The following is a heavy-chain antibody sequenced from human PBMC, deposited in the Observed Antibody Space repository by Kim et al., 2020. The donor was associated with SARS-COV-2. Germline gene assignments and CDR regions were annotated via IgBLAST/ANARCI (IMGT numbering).Heavy chain of an antibody. D-gene: IGHD3-3*01. CDR1: GPRFTGFW. CDR3: AKMHITTIIEGRPHYNGMDG. V-gene: IGHV5-51*01. J-gene: IGHJ6*01. Sequence: GESLKISCKFSGPRFTGFWFAWVRQRPGRGLDWMGIVYAGDSETTYSPSFQGHVTISVDKSNSSAYLQWTNLQPSDTAMYFCAKMHITTIIEGRPHYNGMDGWGQGTAVIVSP. CDR2: VYAGDSET.